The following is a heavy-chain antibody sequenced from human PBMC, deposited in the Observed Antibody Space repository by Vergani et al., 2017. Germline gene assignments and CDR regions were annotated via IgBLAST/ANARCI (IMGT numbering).Heavy chain of an antibody. CDR2: IWYDGSNK. J-gene: IGHJ3*02. D-gene: IGHD2-21*01. CDR1: GFIFSSYG. V-gene: IGHV3-33*01. Sequence: QVQLVESGGGVVQPGRSLRLSCAASGFIFSSYGMHWVRQAPGKGLEWVAVIWYDGSNKYYADSVKGRFTISRDNSKNTLYLQMNSLRAEDTAVYYCARDFPPYCGVDCYSGNAFDIWSQGTMVTVSS. CDR3: ARDFPPYCGVDCYSGNAFDI.